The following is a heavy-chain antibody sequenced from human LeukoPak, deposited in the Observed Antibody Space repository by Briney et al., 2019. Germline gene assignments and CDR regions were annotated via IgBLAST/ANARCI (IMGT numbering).Heavy chain of an antibody. V-gene: IGHV4-59*01. D-gene: IGHD6-13*01. CDR1: GGSISSYY. CDR3: SAWIAALDAFDI. J-gene: IGHJ3*02. Sequence: SETLSLTCTVSGGSISSYYWSWIRQPPGKGLEWIGYIYYSGSTNYNPSLKSRVTISVDTSKNQFSLKLSSVTAADTAVYYCSAWIAALDAFDIWGQGTMVTVSS. CDR2: IYYSGST.